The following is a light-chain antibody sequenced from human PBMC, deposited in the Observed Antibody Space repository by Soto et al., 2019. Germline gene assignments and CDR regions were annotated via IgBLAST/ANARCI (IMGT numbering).Light chain of an antibody. CDR1: SRNVGDYNF. CDR3: CSYGGSDTGL. Sequence: QSALTQPASVSGSPGQSITISCTGTSRNVGDYNFVSWFQQHPGKAPKLLIYDVSKRPSGVSARFSGSKSGNTASLTISGLQAEDEADYFCCSYGGSDTGLFGRGTKLTVL. CDR2: DVS. V-gene: IGLV2-23*02. J-gene: IGLJ2*01.